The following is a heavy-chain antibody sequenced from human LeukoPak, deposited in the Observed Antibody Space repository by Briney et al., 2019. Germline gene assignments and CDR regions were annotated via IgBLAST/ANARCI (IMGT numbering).Heavy chain of an antibody. CDR3: ARDSRWDCSSFDY. J-gene: IGHJ4*02. Sequence: SETLSLTCTVFGGSISSYYWSWIRQPPGKGLEWIGYIYYSGSTNYNPSLKSRVTISVDTSKNQFSLNLSSVTAADTAVYYCARDSRWDCSSFDYWGQGTLVTVSS. D-gene: IGHD6-6*01. CDR2: IYYSGST. CDR1: GGSISSYY. V-gene: IGHV4-59*01.